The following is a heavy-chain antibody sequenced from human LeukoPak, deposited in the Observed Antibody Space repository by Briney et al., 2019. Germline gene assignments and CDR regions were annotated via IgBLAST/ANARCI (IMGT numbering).Heavy chain of an antibody. V-gene: IGHV4-30-2*01. D-gene: IGHD3-10*01. CDR2: IYHSGST. CDR1: GGSIGSGGYY. CDR3: ARGGNPSDWFDP. J-gene: IGHJ5*02. Sequence: SQTLSLTYTVSGGSIGSGGYYWSWIRQPPGKGLEWIGYIYHSGSTYYDPSLKSRVTMSVDRSKNQFSLKLSSVTAADTAVYYCARGGNPSDWFDPWGQGTLVTVSS.